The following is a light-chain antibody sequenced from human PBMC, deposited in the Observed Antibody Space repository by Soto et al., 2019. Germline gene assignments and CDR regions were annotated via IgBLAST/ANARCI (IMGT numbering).Light chain of an antibody. CDR3: QQYYSTPHT. V-gene: IGKV4-1*01. CDR1: QSVLYSSNNKNY. Sequence: DIVMTQSRDSLAVSLGERATINCKSSQSVLYSSNNKNYLAWYQQKPGQPPKLLIYWASTRESGVPDRFSGSGSGTDSTLTISSLQAEDVAVYYCQQYYSTPHTFGQGTKLEIK. J-gene: IGKJ2*01. CDR2: WAS.